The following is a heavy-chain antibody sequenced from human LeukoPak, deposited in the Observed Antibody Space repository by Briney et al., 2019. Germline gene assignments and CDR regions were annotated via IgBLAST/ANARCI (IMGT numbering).Heavy chain of an antibody. V-gene: IGHV3-30*04. Sequence: EGSLRLSCAASGFTFSSYAMSWVRQAPGKGLEWVAVISYDGSNKYYADSVKGRFTISRDNSKNTLYLQMNSLRAEDTAVYYCARAPYSSGWYYYYYYYMDVWGKGTTVTVSS. CDR1: GFTFSSYA. J-gene: IGHJ6*03. CDR2: ISYDGSNK. CDR3: ARAPYSSGWYYYYYYYMDV. D-gene: IGHD6-19*01.